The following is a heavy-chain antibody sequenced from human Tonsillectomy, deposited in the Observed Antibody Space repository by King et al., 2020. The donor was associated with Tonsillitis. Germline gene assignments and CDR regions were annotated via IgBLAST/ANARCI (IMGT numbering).Heavy chain of an antibody. V-gene: IGHV3-21*01. CDR1: GFSFSSYD. J-gene: IGHJ3*02. CDR2: ISSSGNYI. Sequence: VQLVESGGGLVKPGGPLRLSCATYGFSFSSYDINWVRQAPGKGLEWVSSISSSGNYIYYADSLKGRFTISRDNARNSLYLQMNSLGVEDTAVYYCAKDKGAGHYDTSRGAFDIWGQGTMVTVSS. CDR3: AKDKGAGHYDTSRGAFDI. D-gene: IGHD3-22*01.